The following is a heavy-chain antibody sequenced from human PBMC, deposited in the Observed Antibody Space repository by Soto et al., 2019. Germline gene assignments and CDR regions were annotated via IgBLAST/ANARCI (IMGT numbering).Heavy chain of an antibody. Sequence: SETLSLTCAVYGGSFSGYYWSWIRQPPGKGLEWIGEINHSGSTNYNPSLKSRVTISVDTSKNQSSLKLSSVTAADTAVYYCARAFGAVAGTSCHYVMDLWGQETTVTVSS. CDR1: GGSFSGYY. V-gene: IGHV4-34*01. D-gene: IGHD6-19*01. CDR2: INHSGST. J-gene: IGHJ6*02. CDR3: ARAFGAVAGTSCHYVMDL.